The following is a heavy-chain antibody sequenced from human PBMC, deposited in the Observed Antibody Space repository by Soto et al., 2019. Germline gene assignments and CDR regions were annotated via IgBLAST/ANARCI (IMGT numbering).Heavy chain of an antibody. Sequence: QVQLVQSGAEVKKPGSSVKVSCRASGGTFSSYTISWVRQAPGQGLEWMGGIIPMFGTTRYAQKFQGGVTITADKSTNPVYMELSSLRSEDMAVYYCARGGDGYNQAYKFYFDSWGQGTLVTVSS. J-gene: IGHJ4*02. CDR3: ARGGDGYNQAYKFYFDS. D-gene: IGHD5-12*01. CDR1: GGTFSSYT. V-gene: IGHV1-69*06. CDR2: IIPMFGTT.